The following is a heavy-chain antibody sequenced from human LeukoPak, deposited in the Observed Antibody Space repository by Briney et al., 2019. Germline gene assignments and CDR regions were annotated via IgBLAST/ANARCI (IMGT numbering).Heavy chain of an antibody. CDR1: GFSFSSYG. D-gene: IGHD6-19*01. Sequence: GGSLRLSCAAPGFSFSSYGMYWVRQAPGKGLEWVAVIWHDESAEFYGDSVKGRFSISRDNSKSTLYLQMDRLRVEDTARYYCAKDHRGGWSGYFDSWGQGALVTVSS. CDR3: AKDHRGGWSGYFDS. J-gene: IGHJ4*02. V-gene: IGHV3-33*06. CDR2: IWHDESAE.